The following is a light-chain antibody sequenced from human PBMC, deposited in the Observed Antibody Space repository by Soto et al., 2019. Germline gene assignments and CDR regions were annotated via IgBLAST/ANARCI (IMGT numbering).Light chain of an antibody. CDR3: QQRSNWPIT. Sequence: EIVLTQSPATLSLSPGEGATLFCRASQSVRNYLAWYQQKPGQAPRLLIHDASTRATGIPARFSGSGSGTDSTLTISSLDPEDFAVYYCQQRSNWPITFGLGTRLEIK. V-gene: IGKV3-11*01. CDR2: DAS. J-gene: IGKJ5*01. CDR1: QSVRNY.